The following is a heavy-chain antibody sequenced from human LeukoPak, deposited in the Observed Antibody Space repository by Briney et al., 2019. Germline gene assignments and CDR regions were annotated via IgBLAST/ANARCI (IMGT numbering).Heavy chain of an antibody. CDR3: ARVPYYYDISGYLAY. D-gene: IGHD3-22*01. V-gene: IGHV3-74*01. J-gene: IGHJ4*02. CDR2: ISTDGSST. CDR1: GFTFSSYW. Sequence: GGSLRLSCAASGFTFSSYWMHWVRHAPGKGLVWVSRISTDGSSTSYADSVKGRFTISRDNAKNTLYLQMNSLRAEDTAVYYCARVPYYYDISGYLAYWGQGTLVTVSS.